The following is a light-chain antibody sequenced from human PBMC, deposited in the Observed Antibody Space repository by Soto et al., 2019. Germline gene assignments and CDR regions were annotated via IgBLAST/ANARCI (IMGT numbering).Light chain of an antibody. CDR3: QQYGSAPFT. CDR1: QSVINGY. CDR2: GAS. J-gene: IGKJ4*01. V-gene: IGKV3-20*01. Sequence: EIVLTQSPGTLSLSPGERATLSCRASQSVINGYLAWYQQRPGQPPRLVIYGASRRATGIPDRFSGSGSGTDFTLSLSRLEPEDFAAYYCQQYGSAPFTFGGGTQVEIK.